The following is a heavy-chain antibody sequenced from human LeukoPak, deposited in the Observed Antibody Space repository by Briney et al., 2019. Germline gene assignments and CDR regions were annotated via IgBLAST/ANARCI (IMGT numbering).Heavy chain of an antibody. Sequence: GGSLRLSCAASGFTFSSYWMHWVRQPPGKRLVWVSRINSDGTSTSYADSVKGRFTISRDNAENTLYLQMNSLRAEDTAVYYCARGASGYSYGWGQGTLVTVSS. D-gene: IGHD5-18*01. CDR2: INSDGTST. V-gene: IGHV3-74*01. J-gene: IGHJ4*02. CDR3: ARGASGYSYG. CDR1: GFTFSSYW.